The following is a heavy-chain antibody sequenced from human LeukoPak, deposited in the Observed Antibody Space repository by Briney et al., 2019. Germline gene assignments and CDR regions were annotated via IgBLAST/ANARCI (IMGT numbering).Heavy chain of an antibody. J-gene: IGHJ4*02. Sequence: SETLSLTCTVSGGSISSYYWSWIRQPPGKGPEWIGYIYYSGSTNYNPSLKSRVTISVDTSKNQFSLKLSSVTAADTAVYYCVASGDYLYYFDYWGQGTLVTVSS. D-gene: IGHD4-17*01. CDR1: GGSISSYY. CDR2: IYYSGST. CDR3: VASGDYLYYFDY. V-gene: IGHV4-59*08.